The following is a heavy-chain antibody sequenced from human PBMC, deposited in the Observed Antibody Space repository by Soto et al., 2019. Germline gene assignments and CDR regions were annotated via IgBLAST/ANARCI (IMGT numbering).Heavy chain of an antibody. CDR1: GFTFSSYA. CDR2: ISGSGGST. Sequence: GGSLRLSCVVSGFTFSSYAMSWVRQAPGKGLEWVSGISGSGGSTNYADSVKGRFTISRDNSKNTLYLQMNSLRAEDTAVYYCAEDMTVVTFAYWGQGTLVTVSS. CDR3: AEDMTVVTFAY. J-gene: IGHJ4*02. D-gene: IGHD2-21*02. V-gene: IGHV3-23*01.